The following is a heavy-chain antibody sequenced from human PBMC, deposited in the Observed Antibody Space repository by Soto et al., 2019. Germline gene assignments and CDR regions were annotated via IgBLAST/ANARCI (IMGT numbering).Heavy chain of an antibody. Sequence: QVQLVESGGGVVQPGTSLRLSCAASGFTFNNYGMHWVRQAPGKGLEWVTLVSYDGDNKYYADSVRGRFTVSRDNSKNTLFLQMNSLRGEETAVYYCAKGYCSNGACYSPFDYWGQGTLVTVSS. CDR3: AKGYCSNGACYSPFDY. CDR1: GFTFNNYG. J-gene: IGHJ4*02. V-gene: IGHV3-30*18. CDR2: VSYDGDNK. D-gene: IGHD2-8*01.